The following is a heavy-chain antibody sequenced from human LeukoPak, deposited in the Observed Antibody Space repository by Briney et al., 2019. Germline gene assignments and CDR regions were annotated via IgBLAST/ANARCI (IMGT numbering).Heavy chain of an antibody. D-gene: IGHD5-18*01. CDR3: ARDVYSYGYDY. CDR1: GFTFSSYE. Sequence: GGSLRLSCAASGFTFSSYEMNWVRQAPGKGLEWVSYISSSGSTIYYADSVKGRFTISRDNAKNSLYLQMNSLRAEDTAVYYCARDVYSYGYDYWGQGTLVTVSS. V-gene: IGHV3-48*03. J-gene: IGHJ4*02. CDR2: ISSSGSTI.